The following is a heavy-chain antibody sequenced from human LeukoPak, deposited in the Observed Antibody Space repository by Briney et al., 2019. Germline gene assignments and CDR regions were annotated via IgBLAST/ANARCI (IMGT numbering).Heavy chain of an antibody. CDR2: ISSSGSTI. V-gene: IGHV3-48*03. D-gene: IGHD5-12*01. J-gene: IGHJ4*02. Sequence: GGSLRLSCAASGFTFSSYEMNWVRQAPGKGLEWVSYISSSGSTIYYADSVKGRFTIPRDNSKNTLYLQMNSLRAEDTAVYYCAKLVAEGTLWGQGTLVTVSS. CDR1: GFTFSSYE. CDR3: AKLVAEGTL.